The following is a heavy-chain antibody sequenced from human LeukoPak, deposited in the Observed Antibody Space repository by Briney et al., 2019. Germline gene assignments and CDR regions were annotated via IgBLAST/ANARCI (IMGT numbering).Heavy chain of an antibody. Sequence: PGRSLRLSCAASGFTFDDYAMHWVRQAPGKGLEWVSGISWNSGSIGYADSVKGRFTISRDKAKNSPYLQMNSLRAEDMALYYCAKASVDSSGYYHGFDYWGQGTLVTVSS. J-gene: IGHJ4*02. CDR3: AKASVDSSGYYHGFDY. CDR1: GFTFDDYA. V-gene: IGHV3-9*03. CDR2: ISWNSGSI. D-gene: IGHD3-22*01.